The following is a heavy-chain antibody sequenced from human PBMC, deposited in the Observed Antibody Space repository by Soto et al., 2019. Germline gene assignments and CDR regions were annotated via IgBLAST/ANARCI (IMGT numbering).Heavy chain of an antibody. CDR2: INPNIGGT. V-gene: IGHV1-2*02. J-gene: IGHJ4*02. CDR3: ALLPSYSSAGCPNWNYAVDY. Sequence: QVQLVQSGAEVKKPGASVKVSCKASGYTFTGYYIHWVRQAPGQGPEWMGWINPNIGGTNYAQKFKGRVTLTRDTSLSTAYMELSSLRSDDTAVYYCALLPSYSSAGCPNWNYAVDYWGQGTLVTVSS. CDR1: GYTFTGYY. D-gene: IGHD1-7*01.